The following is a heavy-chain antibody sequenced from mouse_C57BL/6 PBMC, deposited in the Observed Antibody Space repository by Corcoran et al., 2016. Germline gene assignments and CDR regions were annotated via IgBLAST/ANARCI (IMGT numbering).Heavy chain of an antibody. D-gene: IGHD2-4*01. CDR3: AIYYDYEGGFAY. Sequence: EVQLQQSGPELVKPGASVKISCKASGYTFTDYYMNWVKQSHGKSLEWIGDINPNNGGTSYNQKFKGKATLTVDKSSSTAYMELSSLTSEDSAVYFCAIYYDYEGGFAYWGQGTLVTVSA. CDR2: INPNNGGT. CDR1: GYTFTDYY. J-gene: IGHJ3*01. V-gene: IGHV1-26*01.